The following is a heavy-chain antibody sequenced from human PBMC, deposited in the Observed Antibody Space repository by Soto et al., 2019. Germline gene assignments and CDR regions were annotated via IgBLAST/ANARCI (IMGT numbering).Heavy chain of an antibody. CDR1: GFTFSSYA. CDR2: ISGSGSST. Sequence: EVQLLESGGGLVQPGGSLRLSCAASGFTFSSYAMSWVRQAPGKGLEWVSAISGSGSSTYYADSVQGRSTITRNNSKNTLYLQMDSLRAEDTAVYYCSKGAGDGGYLYYFDFWGQGTLVTVSS. V-gene: IGHV3-23*01. D-gene: IGHD4-17*01. CDR3: SKGAGDGGYLYYFDF. J-gene: IGHJ4*02.